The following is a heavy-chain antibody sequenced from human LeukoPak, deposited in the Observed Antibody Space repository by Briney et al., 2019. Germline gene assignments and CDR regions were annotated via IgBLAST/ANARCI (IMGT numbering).Heavy chain of an antibody. Sequence: SVKVSCKASGGTFSSYAISWVRQAPGQGLEWMGGIIPIFGTANYAQKFQGRVTITADESTNTAYMELSSLRSDDTAVYYCARCIPTTMINYFDHWGQGTLVTVSS. J-gene: IGHJ4*02. CDR1: GGTFSSYA. D-gene: IGHD3-22*01. CDR3: ARCIPTTMINYFDH. V-gene: IGHV1-69*13. CDR2: IIPIFGTA.